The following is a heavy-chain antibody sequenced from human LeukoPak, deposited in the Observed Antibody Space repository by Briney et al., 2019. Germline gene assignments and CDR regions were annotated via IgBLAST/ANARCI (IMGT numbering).Heavy chain of an antibody. V-gene: IGHV4-39*01. CDR3: ARGRKSGSHNWFDP. D-gene: IGHD1-1*01. Sequence: SETLSLTCTVSGGSISSSSYYWGWSRQPPGQGLECIGSIYYSGSTSYNPSLKSRVVISVDTSKNQFSLKLSSVTAADTAVYYCARGRKSGSHNWFDPWGQGTLVTVSS. J-gene: IGHJ5*02. CDR2: IYYSGST. CDR1: GGSISSSSYY.